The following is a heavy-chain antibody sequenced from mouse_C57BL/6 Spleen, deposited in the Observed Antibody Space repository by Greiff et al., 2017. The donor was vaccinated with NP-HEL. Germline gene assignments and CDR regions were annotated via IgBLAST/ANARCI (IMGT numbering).Heavy chain of an antibody. D-gene: IGHD3-2*02. Sequence: QVQLQQSGAEPMKPGASVKLSCKATGYTFTGYWIEWVKQRPGHGLEWIGEILPGSGSTNYNEKFKGKATFTADTSSNTAYMQLSSLTTEDSAIYYCASRVGSSGFPAWFAYWGQGTLVTVSA. CDR3: ASRVGSSGFPAWFAY. V-gene: IGHV1-9*01. CDR2: ILPGSGST. CDR1: GYTFTGYW. J-gene: IGHJ3*01.